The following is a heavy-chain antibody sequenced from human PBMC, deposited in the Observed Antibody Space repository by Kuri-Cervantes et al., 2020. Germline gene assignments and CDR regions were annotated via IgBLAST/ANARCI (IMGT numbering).Heavy chain of an antibody. J-gene: IGHJ2*01. CDR2: ISSSSSTK. CDR1: GFTFSSYI. CDR3: ARVTPSGGGYFDL. V-gene: IGHV3-48*02. Sequence: GESLKISCAASGFTFSSYIMNWVRQAPGKGPEWVSYISSSSSTKYYVDSVKGRITISRDNAKNSLSLQMNGLRDGDTAVYYCARVTPSGGGYFDLWGRGTLVTVSS. D-gene: IGHD6-19*01.